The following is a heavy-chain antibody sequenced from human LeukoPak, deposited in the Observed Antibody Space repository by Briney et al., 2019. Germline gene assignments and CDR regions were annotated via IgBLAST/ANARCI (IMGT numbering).Heavy chain of an antibody. J-gene: IGHJ4*02. Sequence: PGGSLRLSCAASGFTFSSYWMSWVRQAPGKGLEWVSSISGSSSTIYYADSVKGRFTISRDNAKNSLYLQMNTLRAEDTAVYYCVRDGSRWHGTFDYWGQGTLVTVSS. CDR1: GFTFSSYW. CDR2: ISGSSSTI. V-gene: IGHV3-48*01. CDR3: VRDGSRWHGTFDY. D-gene: IGHD6-13*01.